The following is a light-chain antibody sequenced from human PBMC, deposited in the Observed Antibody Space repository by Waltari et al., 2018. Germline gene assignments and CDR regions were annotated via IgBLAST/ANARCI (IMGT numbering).Light chain of an antibody. CDR2: GNT. V-gene: IGLV1-40*01. Sequence: QSVLTQPPSVSGAPGQRVTISCTGSSSNIGAGYDVHWYQQVPGTAPKLLSYGNTNRPSGVPDRCFGSKSGTSASLAITGLQAEDEADYYCQSYDSSLSGWVFGGGTKLTVL. CDR1: SSNIGAGYD. CDR3: QSYDSSLSGWV. J-gene: IGLJ3*02.